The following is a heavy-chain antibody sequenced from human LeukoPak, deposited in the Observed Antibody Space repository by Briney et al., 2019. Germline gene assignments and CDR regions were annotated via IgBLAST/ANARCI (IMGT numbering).Heavy chain of an antibody. CDR3: ARQLDYSAGRYFDY. V-gene: IGHV4-39*01. J-gene: IGHJ4*02. Sequence: PSETLSLTCTVSGGSISSSSYYWGWIRQPPGKGLEWIGSIYHSGSTYYNPSLKSRVTISVDTSKNQFSLKLSSVTAADTAVYYCARQLDYSAGRYFDYWGQGTLVTVSS. D-gene: IGHD4-11*01. CDR1: GGSISSSSYY. CDR2: IYHSGST.